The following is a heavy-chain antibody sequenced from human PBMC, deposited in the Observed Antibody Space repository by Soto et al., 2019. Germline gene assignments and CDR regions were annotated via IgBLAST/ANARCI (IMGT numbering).Heavy chain of an antibody. V-gene: IGHV3-7*01. CDR3: AKSSGWLVDS. D-gene: IGHD6-19*01. Sequence: PGGSLRLSCPASAFIFSTDCMTWVRPAPGKGLEWVATVKHDGSEQHYVDSVKGRFTISRDNAKTSLYLEMNSLRAEDTAVYYCAKSSGWLVDSWGQGTLVTVSS. CDR2: VKHDGSEQ. J-gene: IGHJ4*02. CDR1: AFIFSTDC.